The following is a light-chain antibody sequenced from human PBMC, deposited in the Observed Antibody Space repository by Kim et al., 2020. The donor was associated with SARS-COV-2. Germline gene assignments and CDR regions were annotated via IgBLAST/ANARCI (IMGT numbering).Light chain of an antibody. CDR2: AAS. V-gene: IGKV1-39*01. J-gene: IGKJ2*01. CDR1: QTISSY. CDR3: QQSHTTPYT. Sequence: DIQMTQSPSSLSASVGDRVTITCRASQTISSYLNWYQQKPGKAPKLLIYAASSLQSGVPSRFSGSGSGTDFTLTISSLQPEDSATYYCQQSHTTPYTFGQGTKLEI.